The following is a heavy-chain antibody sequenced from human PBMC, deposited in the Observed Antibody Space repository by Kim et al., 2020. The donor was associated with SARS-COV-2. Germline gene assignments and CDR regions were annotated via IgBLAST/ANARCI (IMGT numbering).Heavy chain of an antibody. J-gene: IGHJ4*02. Sequence: SETLSLTCSVSGASVSTTSYYWDWIRQPPGKGLEWIGSVFYTGSTFYNASLKSRLSISVETSKSQFSLRLSSVTAADTAVYYCARRGYSSGYYDYWGQGILVTVSS. CDR1: GASVSTTSYY. D-gene: IGHD5-18*01. CDR2: VFYTGST. CDR3: ARRGYSSGYYDY. V-gene: IGHV4-39*07.